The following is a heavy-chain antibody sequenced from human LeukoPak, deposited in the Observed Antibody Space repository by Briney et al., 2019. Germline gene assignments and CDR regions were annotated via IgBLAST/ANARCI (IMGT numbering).Heavy chain of an antibody. CDR2: INPNSGGT. CDR1: GYTFNRYY. Sequence: GASVKVSCKASGYTFNRYYIQWVRQAPGQGLEWMGWINPNSGGTNYAQKFQGRVTMTRDTSISTAYMELSRLRSDDTAVYYCARVFDSSGYYYEESEYYFDYWGQGTLVTVSS. J-gene: IGHJ4*02. D-gene: IGHD3-22*01. CDR3: ARVFDSSGYYYEESEYYFDY. V-gene: IGHV1-2*02.